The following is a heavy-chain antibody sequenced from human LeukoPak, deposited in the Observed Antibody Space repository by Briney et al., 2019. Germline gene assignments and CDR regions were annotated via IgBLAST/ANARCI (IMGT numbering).Heavy chain of an antibody. CDR2: IYYSGST. Sequence: PSETLSLTCTVSGGSISSYYWSWIRQPPGKGLEWIGYIYYSGSTNYNPSLKSRVTISVDTSKNQFSLKLSSVTAADTAVYYCAREGYCSGGSCYEARFDPWGQGTLVTVSS. CDR1: GGSISSYY. CDR3: AREGYCSGGSCYEARFDP. D-gene: IGHD2-15*01. V-gene: IGHV4-59*01. J-gene: IGHJ5*02.